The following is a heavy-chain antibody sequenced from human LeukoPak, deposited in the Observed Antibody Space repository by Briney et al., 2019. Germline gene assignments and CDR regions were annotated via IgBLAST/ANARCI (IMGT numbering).Heavy chain of an antibody. CDR3: ARVYWRIAVAGWYFDY. V-gene: IGHV3-20*04. CDR1: GFTFDDYG. D-gene: IGHD6-19*01. J-gene: IGHJ4*02. CDR2: INWNGGST. Sequence: GGSLRLSCAASGFTFDDYGMSWVRQAPGKGLEWVSGINWNGGSTGYADSVKGRFTISRDNAKNSLYLQMNSLRAEDTAVYYCARVYWRIAVAGWYFDYWGQGTLVTVSS.